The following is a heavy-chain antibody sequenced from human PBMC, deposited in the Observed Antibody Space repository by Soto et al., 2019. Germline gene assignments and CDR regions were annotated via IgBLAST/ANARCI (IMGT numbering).Heavy chain of an antibody. D-gene: IGHD3-10*01. CDR2: IYYSGST. CDR1: GGSISSGGYY. J-gene: IGHJ6*02. CDR3: ARYGSGSYFYGMDV. Sequence: SETLSLTCTVSGGSISSGGYYWSWIRQHPGKGLEWIGYIYYSGSTYYNPSLKSRVTISVDTPKNQFSLKLSSVTAADTAVYYCARYGSGSYFYGMDVWGQGTTVTVSS. V-gene: IGHV4-31*03.